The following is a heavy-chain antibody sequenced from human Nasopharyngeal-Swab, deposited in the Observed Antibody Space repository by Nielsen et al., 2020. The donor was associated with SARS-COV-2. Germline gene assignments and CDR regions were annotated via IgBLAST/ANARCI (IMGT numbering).Heavy chain of an antibody. Sequence: SETLSLTCAVYGGSFSGYYWSWIRQPPGKGLEWIGEINHSGSTNYNPSLKSRVTISADTSKNQFSLKLSSVTAADTAVYYCARVATVVGNDYWGQGTLVTVSS. J-gene: IGHJ4*02. CDR3: ARVATVVGNDY. CDR2: INHSGST. D-gene: IGHD4-23*01. V-gene: IGHV4-34*01. CDR1: GGSFSGYY.